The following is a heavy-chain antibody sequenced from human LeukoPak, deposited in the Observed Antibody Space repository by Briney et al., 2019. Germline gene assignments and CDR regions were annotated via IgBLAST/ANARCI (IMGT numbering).Heavy chain of an antibody. CDR3: ARDRPNYYGSDGHYYRRDGDY. CDR1: GFTFSIYA. D-gene: IGHD3-22*01. Sequence: GGSLRLSCAASGFTFSIYALSWVRQAPGKGLQWVSSITSRGESTWYVDSVKGRFTITRDNSENTLYLQMHSLRAEDTAVYYCARDRPNYYGSDGHYYRRDGDYWGRGTLVSVSS. J-gene: IGHJ4*02. CDR2: ITSRGEST. V-gene: IGHV3-23*01.